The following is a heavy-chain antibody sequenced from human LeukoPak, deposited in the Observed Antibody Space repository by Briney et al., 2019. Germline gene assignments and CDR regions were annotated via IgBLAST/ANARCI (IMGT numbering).Heavy chain of an antibody. CDR2: ISSSGRTT. CDR3: ASYSRQDAFDI. V-gene: IGHV3-11*04. Sequence: GGSLRLACAASGFTFSDCYMSWIRQAPGKGLEWVSYISSSGRTTYYADSVKGRFTISRDNAKNSLYLQMNSLRAEDTAVYHCASYSRQDAFDIWGQGTMVTVSS. D-gene: IGHD6-13*01. CDR1: GFTFSDCY. J-gene: IGHJ3*02.